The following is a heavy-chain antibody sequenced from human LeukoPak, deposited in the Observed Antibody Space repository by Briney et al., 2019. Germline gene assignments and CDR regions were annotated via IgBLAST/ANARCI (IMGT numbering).Heavy chain of an antibody. V-gene: IGHV3-23*01. CDR1: GFTFSSYA. CDR2: ISGSGGST. CDR3: AKDGLGYYYGSGSYLPFDY. Sequence: GGSLRLSCAASGFTFSSYAMSWVRQAPGKGLEWVSAISGSGGSTYYEDSVKGRLTISRDNSKNTLYLQMNSLRAEDTAVYYCAKDGLGYYYGSGSYLPFDYWGQGTLVTVSS. J-gene: IGHJ4*02. D-gene: IGHD3-10*01.